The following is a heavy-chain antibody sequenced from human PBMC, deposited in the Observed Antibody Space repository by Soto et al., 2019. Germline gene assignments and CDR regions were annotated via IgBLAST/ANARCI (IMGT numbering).Heavy chain of an antibody. V-gene: IGHV1-46*01. Sequence: GASVKVSCNASGYTFTSYYMHWIRQAPGQGLEWVGIINPSGGSTSFAQKFQGRVTMTRDTSTSTVYMELSSLRSEDTAVCYCARSSGSSSSYWFDPWGQGTLVTVSS. J-gene: IGHJ5*02. CDR1: GYTFTSYY. CDR2: INPSGGST. CDR3: ARSSGSSSSYWFDP. D-gene: IGHD6-6*01.